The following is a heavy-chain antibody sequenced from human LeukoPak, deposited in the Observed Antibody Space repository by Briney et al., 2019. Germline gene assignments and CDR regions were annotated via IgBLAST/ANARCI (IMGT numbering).Heavy chain of an antibody. CDR1: GESFSGNF. D-gene: IGHD1-26*01. CDR2: IDNNGIT. J-gene: IGHJ4*02. CDR3: ARGGGGAKAFYFDY. Sequence: SETLSLTCAVSGESFSGNFWTWIRQSPGKGLEWIGEIDNNGITNYNPSLKSRVTMSVDTTRQRFSLRLTSESAADTGVYYCARGGGGAKAFYFDYWGQGSLVTVSS. V-gene: IGHV4-34*01.